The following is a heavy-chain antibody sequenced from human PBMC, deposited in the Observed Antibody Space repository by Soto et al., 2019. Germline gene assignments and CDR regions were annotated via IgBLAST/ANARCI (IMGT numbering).Heavy chain of an antibody. V-gene: IGHV4-34*01. J-gene: IGHJ6*02. Sequence: SETLSLTCGVYGGSIRGYYWSWIRQSPGKGLEWIGDINDNGGTNYNPSLKSRVTTSLDTAKKQVSRMVSSVTAADTAVYYCARGRYSYETIYYKFYYSALDVWGQGTTVTVSS. CDR2: INDNGGT. CDR1: GGSIRGYY. D-gene: IGHD3-10*01. CDR3: ARGRYSYETIYYKFYYSALDV.